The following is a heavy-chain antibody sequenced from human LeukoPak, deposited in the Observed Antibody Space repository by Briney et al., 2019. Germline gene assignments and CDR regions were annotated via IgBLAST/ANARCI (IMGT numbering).Heavy chain of an antibody. CDR2: IYPGDSDT. V-gene: IGHV5-51*01. CDR3: ARHRDRYSYDSYYFDY. J-gene: IGHJ4*02. CDR1: GYNFTTYW. Sequence: GESLKISCKGSGYNFTTYWIAWVRQLPGKGLEWMGIIYPGDSDTRYSTSFQGQVTISADKSITTAYLQWSSLKASDTAMYYCARHRDRYSYDSYYFDYLGQGTLVTVSS. D-gene: IGHD5-18*01.